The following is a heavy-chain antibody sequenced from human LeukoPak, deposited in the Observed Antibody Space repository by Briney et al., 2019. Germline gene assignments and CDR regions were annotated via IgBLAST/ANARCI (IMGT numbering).Heavy chain of an antibody. J-gene: IGHJ4*02. D-gene: IGHD2-15*01. Sequence: PGGSLRLSCAASGFAFSSYSMNWVRQAPGEGLEWVSSISSSSSYIYYADSVKGRFTISRDNAKNSLYLQMNSLRAEDTAVYYCARPAANYCSGGSCYFDYWGQGTLVTVSS. CDR1: GFAFSSYS. CDR2: ISSSSSYI. V-gene: IGHV3-21*01. CDR3: ARPAANYCSGGSCYFDY.